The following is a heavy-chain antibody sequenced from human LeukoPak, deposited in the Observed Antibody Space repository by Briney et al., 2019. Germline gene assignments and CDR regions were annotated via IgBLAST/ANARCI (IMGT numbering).Heavy chain of an antibody. CDR3: ARGRGYGDRRSWSY. CDR2: INHSGST. D-gene: IGHD4-17*01. Sequence: SETLSLTCTVSGGSMSTYYWSWMRQPPGKGLEWIGEINHSGSTNYNPSLKSRITISVDTSKNQFSLKLSSVTAADTAVYYCARGRGYGDRRSWSYWGQGTLVTVSS. J-gene: IGHJ4*02. CDR1: GGSMSTYY. V-gene: IGHV4-34*01.